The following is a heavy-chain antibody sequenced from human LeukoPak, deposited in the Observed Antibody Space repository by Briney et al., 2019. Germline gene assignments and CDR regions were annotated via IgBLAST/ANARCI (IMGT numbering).Heavy chain of an antibody. CDR1: GFTFSNHA. J-gene: IGHJ4*02. V-gene: IGHV3-23*01. CDR2: INISGGST. Sequence: QPGGSLRLSCAASGFTFSNHAMTWVRQAPGKGLEWFSTINISGGSTFYAGSVKGRFTISRDNSKNTLSLQMNSLRAEDTAIYYCAKGESKDYLNYFDYLNYFDHWGQGALVTVSS. CDR3: AKGESKDYLNYFDYLNYFDH. D-gene: IGHD2/OR15-2a*01.